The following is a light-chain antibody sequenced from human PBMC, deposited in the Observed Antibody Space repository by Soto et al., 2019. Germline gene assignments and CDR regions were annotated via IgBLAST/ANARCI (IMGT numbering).Light chain of an antibody. V-gene: IGLV1-47*02. Sequence: QAVLTQSPSASGTPGQRVTISCSGSSSNVGGNYVYWYQHLPGTAPKLLMYSNDQRPSGVPDRFSGSKSGTSASLAISGLRSEDEADYYCAVWDDSLSGRVFGGGTKLTVL. CDR3: AVWDDSLSGRV. J-gene: IGLJ2*01. CDR2: SND. CDR1: SSNVGGNY.